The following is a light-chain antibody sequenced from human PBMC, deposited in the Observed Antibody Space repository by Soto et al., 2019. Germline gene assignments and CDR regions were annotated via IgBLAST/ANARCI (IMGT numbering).Light chain of an antibody. Sequence: SSELTQPPSVSVAPGKTARITCGGNNIGSNSVHWYQQKPGQAPVLVIYYDNDRPSGIPERFSGSNSGNTATLTISRVEAGDEADYYCQVWDTSYHHVVFGGGTKLTVL. CDR2: YDN. V-gene: IGLV3-21*04. CDR1: NIGSNS. J-gene: IGLJ2*01. CDR3: QVWDTSYHHVV.